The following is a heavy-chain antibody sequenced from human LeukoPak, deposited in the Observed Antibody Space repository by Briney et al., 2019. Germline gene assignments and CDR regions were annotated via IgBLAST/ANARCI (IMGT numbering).Heavy chain of an antibody. Sequence: PGGYLRLSCAAFGFTFSSYSMNWLRQAPGKGLDWVSSISSSSSYIYYADSVKGRFTISRDNAKNSLYLQMNSLRAEDTAVYYCARDYGSVKRYDILTGYSPGYLDYWGQGTLVTVSS. V-gene: IGHV3-21*01. CDR3: ARDYGSVKRYDILTGYSPGYLDY. CDR1: GFTFSSYS. J-gene: IGHJ4*02. CDR2: ISSSSSYI. D-gene: IGHD3-9*01.